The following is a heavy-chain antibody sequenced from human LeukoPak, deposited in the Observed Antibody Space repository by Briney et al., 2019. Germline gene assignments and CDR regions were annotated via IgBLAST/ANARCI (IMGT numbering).Heavy chain of an antibody. CDR3: ARECSSGRRHCFGAFDI. CDR1: GFTFSRYS. D-gene: IGHD2-15*01. CDR2: VNSDGSGT. V-gene: IGHV3-74*01. Sequence: GGSLRLSCAASGFTFSRYSMHWVRQAPGKGLVWVSHVNSDGSGTDYADSVKGRFTISRDNAKNTLYLQMNSLRAEDTAVYYCARECSSGRRHCFGAFDIWGQGTMVTVSS. J-gene: IGHJ3*02.